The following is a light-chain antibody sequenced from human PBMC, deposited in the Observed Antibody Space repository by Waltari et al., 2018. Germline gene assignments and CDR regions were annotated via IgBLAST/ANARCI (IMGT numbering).Light chain of an antibody. CDR2: HAS. CDR1: QSVSKY. Sequence: SCRAIQSVSKYLAWYQQKPGQAPRLLIYHASSRATGIPDRFSGSGFGTDFSLTISRLEPEDFAVYYCQKYESLPATFGQGTKVEIK. J-gene: IGKJ1*01. CDR3: QKYESLPAT. V-gene: IGKV3-20*01.